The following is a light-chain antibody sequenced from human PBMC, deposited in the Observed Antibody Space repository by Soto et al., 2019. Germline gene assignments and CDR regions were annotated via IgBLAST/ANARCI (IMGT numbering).Light chain of an antibody. V-gene: IGKV3-20*01. CDR2: GAS. J-gene: IGKJ1*01. CDR3: QQYGSSGT. Sequence: EIVLTHSPGTLSLSPGERATLSCRASQSVSNNYLAWYQQKPGQAPRLLIYGASNSATGIPDRFSGSGSGTDFTLTISRLEPEDFAVYYCQQYGSSGTFGQGTKVEIK. CDR1: QSVSNNY.